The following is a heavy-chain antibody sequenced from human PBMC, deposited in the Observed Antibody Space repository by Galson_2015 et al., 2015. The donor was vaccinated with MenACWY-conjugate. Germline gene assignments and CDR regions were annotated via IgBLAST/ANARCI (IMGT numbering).Heavy chain of an antibody. CDR1: GFTFSSHW. J-gene: IGHJ6*02. CDR3: ARARGRITVVGVAKNTDFYGMDV. CDR2: INSDGKNT. D-gene: IGHD3-3*01. V-gene: IGHV3-74*01. Sequence: SLRLSCAASGFTFSSHWMHWVRQAPGKGLVWVSRINSDGKNTDYADPVKGRFTISRDNPKNTLYLQMNSLRDEDTAVYFCARARGRITVVGVAKNTDFYGMDVWGQGTTVTVSS.